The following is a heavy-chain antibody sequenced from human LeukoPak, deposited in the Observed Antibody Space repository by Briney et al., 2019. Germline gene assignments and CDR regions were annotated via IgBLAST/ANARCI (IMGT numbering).Heavy chain of an antibody. CDR1: GFTFSSYA. CDR3: ARVIHPG. CDR2: ISYDGSNK. Sequence: GGSLRLSCAASGFTFSSYAMHWVRQAPGKGLEWVAVISYDGSNKYYADSVKGRFTISRDNSKNKLYLQMNSLRAEDTAVYYCARVIHPGWGQGTMVTVSS. J-gene: IGHJ3*01. V-gene: IGHV3-30*04.